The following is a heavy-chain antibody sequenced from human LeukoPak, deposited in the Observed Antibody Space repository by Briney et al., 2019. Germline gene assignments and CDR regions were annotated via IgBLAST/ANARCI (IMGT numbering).Heavy chain of an antibody. CDR3: AKDRGQEVTTQRAYYYYGMDV. J-gene: IGHJ6*02. V-gene: IGHV3-13*01. Sequence: GGSLRLSCAASGFTVSSYAMHWVRQPIGKGLEWVSALGIAGDTFYPGSVKGRFTISRENARNSLYLQMNSLRAEDTAVYYCAKDRGQEVTTQRAYYYYGMDVWGQGTTVTVSS. CDR1: GFTVSSYA. D-gene: IGHD4-17*01. CDR2: LGIAGDT.